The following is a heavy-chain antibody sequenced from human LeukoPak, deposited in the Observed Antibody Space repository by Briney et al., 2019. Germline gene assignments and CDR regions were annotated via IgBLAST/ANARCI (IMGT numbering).Heavy chain of an antibody. V-gene: IGHV3-33*01. J-gene: IGHJ3*02. D-gene: IGHD3-16*01. CDR2: IWYDGSNK. Sequence: GRSLRLSCAASGFTFSSYGTHWVRQAPGKGLEWVAVIWYDGSNKYYADSVKGRFTISRDNSKNTLYLQMNSLRAEDTAVYYCARADLGIFRAFDIWGQGTMVTVSS. CDR3: ARADLGIFRAFDI. CDR1: GFTFSSYG.